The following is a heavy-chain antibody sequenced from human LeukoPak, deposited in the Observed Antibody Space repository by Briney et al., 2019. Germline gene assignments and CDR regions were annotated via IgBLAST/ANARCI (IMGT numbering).Heavy chain of an antibody. D-gene: IGHD2-21*02. CDR2: IKQDSSEK. J-gene: IGHJ6*03. CDR3: VKDSIPFCGGDCYYSYYLDV. V-gene: IGHV3-7*01. CDR1: GFTFSSYW. Sequence: GGSLRLSCAASGFTFSSYWMTWVRQAPGKGLEWVANIKQDSSEKYYVDSVKGRFTISRDNAKNSLYLRMNSLRAEDTAVYYCVKDSIPFCGGDCYYSYYLDVWGKGTTVTISS.